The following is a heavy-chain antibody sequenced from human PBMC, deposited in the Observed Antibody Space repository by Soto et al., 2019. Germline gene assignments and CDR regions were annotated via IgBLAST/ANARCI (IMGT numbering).Heavy chain of an antibody. CDR1: GYTFSSFA. D-gene: IGHD2-15*01. Sequence: QVQLVQSGAEVKKPGASVKVSCKTSGYTFSSFAIHWVRQAPGQGLEWMAWINPGESYTRLLQKFQGRVTISSDTSATTAFMELNSLTSEDSAAYYFAVGGGGTRYWGQGTLVTVSS. CDR2: INPGESYT. CDR3: AVGGGGTRY. J-gene: IGHJ4*02. V-gene: IGHV1-3*01.